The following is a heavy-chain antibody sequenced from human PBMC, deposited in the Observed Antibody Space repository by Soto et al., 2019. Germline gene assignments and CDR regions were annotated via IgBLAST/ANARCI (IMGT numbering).Heavy chain of an antibody. J-gene: IGHJ6*02. CDR1: GFSLISSGVG. CDR3: AHNTYRYGPYYYYGMDV. Sequence: XGPTRLTPPQTLPLTCTFSGFSLISSGVGVGWIRQPPGKALEWLALIYWNDDKRYSPSLKSRLTITKDTSKNQVVLTMTNMDPVDTATYYCAHNTYRYGPYYYYGMDVWGQGTTVTVS. CDR2: IYWNDDK. D-gene: IGHD5-18*01. V-gene: IGHV2-5*01.